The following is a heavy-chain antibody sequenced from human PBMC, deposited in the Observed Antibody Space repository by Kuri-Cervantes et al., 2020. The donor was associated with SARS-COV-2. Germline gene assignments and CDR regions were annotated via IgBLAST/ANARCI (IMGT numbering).Heavy chain of an antibody. J-gene: IGHJ5*02. Sequence: GESLKISCAASGFTFSIYGMHWVRQAPGKGLEWVALISYEASKKNYADSVKGRFTISRDNSKNTVYLQMNSLRAEDTAVYYCAKWGEGESDYGENGFDHWGQGTLVTSYS. CDR1: GFTFSIYG. V-gene: IGHV3-30*18. CDR2: ISYEASKK. D-gene: IGHD4/OR15-4a*01. CDR3: AKWGEGESDYGENGFDH.